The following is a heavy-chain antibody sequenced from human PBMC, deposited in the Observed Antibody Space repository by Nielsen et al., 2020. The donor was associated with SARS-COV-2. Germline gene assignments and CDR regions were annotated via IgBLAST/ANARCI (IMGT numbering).Heavy chain of an antibody. CDR2: ISSSSSYI. CDR3: ASSESGPAASGYVGNAFDI. J-gene: IGHJ3*02. D-gene: IGHD2-2*01. V-gene: IGHV3-21*01. Sequence: WIRQPPGKGLEWVSSISSSSSYIYYADSAKGRFTISRDNAKNSLYLQMNSLRAEDTAVYCCASSESGPAASGYVGNAFDIWGQGTMVTVSS.